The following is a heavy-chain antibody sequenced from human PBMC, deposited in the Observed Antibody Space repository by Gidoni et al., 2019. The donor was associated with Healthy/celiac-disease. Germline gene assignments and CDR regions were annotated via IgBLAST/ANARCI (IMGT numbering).Heavy chain of an antibody. CDR2: IIPIVGTA. V-gene: IGHV1-69*01. CDR3: ARKNLGTTRAYYFDY. Sequence: QVQLVQSGAEVTKSGSSVKVYCKASDGTFSSYAISWARQAPGQGLEWMVGIIPIVGTANYAQKFRGRVTITADESTSTAYMELSSLSSEDTAVYYCARKNLGTTRAYYFDYWGQGTLVTVSS. CDR1: DGTFSSYA. J-gene: IGHJ4*02. D-gene: IGHD1-7*01.